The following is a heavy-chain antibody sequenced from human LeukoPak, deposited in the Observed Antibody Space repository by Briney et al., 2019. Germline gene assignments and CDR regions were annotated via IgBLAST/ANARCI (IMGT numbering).Heavy chain of an antibody. CDR1: GGTFSSYA. D-gene: IGHD6-13*01. Sequence: GASVKVSCKASGGTFSSYAISWVRQAPGQGLEWMGIINPSGGSTSYAQKFQGRVTMTRDTSTSTVYMELSCLRSEDTAVYYCARDQSSTIIAAAGADYWSQGTLVTVSS. CDR2: INPSGGST. J-gene: IGHJ4*02. V-gene: IGHV1-46*01. CDR3: ARDQSSTIIAAAGADY.